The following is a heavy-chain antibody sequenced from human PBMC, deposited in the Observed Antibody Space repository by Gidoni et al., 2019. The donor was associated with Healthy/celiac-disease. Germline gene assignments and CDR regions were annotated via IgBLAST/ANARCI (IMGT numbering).Heavy chain of an antibody. CDR3: AKPGQHIVVVPAAAYYYYGMDV. D-gene: IGHD2-2*01. CDR2: ISGSGGST. V-gene: IGHV3-23*01. J-gene: IGHJ6*02. Sequence: EVQLLESGVGLVQPGGSMRLSCSASGFTFSIYAMSWFRQAPGKVLGWVSAISGSGGSTYYDDSVKGRFTISRDNSKNTLYLQMNSLRAEDTAVYYCAKPGQHIVVVPAAAYYYYGMDVWGQGTTVTVSS. CDR1: GFTFSIYA.